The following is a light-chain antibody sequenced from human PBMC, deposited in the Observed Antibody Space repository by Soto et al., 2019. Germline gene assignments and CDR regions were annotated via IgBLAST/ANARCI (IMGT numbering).Light chain of an antibody. CDR2: GNN. J-gene: IGLJ1*01. V-gene: IGLV1-40*01. CDR3: QSHDNSLSDTYV. Sequence: QAVLTQPRSMSGAPGQRVTISCTGSSSNIGAGDDVHWYQQLPGKAPRLLIFGNNNRPARVPDRFSGSKSGTSASLAITGLQAEDAADYYCQSHDNSLSDTYVFGTGTKLTGL. CDR1: SSNIGAGDD.